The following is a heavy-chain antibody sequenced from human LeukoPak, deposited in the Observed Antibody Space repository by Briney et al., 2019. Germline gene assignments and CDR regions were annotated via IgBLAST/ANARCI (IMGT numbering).Heavy chain of an antibody. J-gene: IGHJ4*02. CDR1: GFTFSSYA. V-gene: IGHV3-23*01. CDR3: AKVPLVSPSSGYYY. D-gene: IGHD3-22*01. CDR2: ISGSGGST. Sequence: GGSLRLSCAASGFTFSSYAMSWVRQAPGKGLEWVSDISGSGGSTYYADSVKGRFTISRDNSKNTLYLQMNSLRAEDTAVYYCAKVPLVSPSSGYYYWGQGTLVTVSS.